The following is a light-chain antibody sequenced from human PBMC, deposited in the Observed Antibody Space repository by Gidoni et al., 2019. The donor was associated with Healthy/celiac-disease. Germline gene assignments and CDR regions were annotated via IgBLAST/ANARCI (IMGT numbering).Light chain of an antibody. V-gene: IGKV3-11*01. CDR3: QQRSNWPLYT. J-gene: IGKJ2*01. CDR1: QCFSSY. Sequence: VSTQSPATLSLSPGERATLSCWPSQCFSSYLVWYQQQPGQAPRILIYDASHRATGIPARFSGSGSGTDFTHTISSLEPEDFAVYYCQQRSNWPLYTFGQGTKLEIK. CDR2: DAS.